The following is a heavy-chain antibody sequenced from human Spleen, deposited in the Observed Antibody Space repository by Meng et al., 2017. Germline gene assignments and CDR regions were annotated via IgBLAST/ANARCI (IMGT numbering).Heavy chain of an antibody. J-gene: IGHJ4*02. D-gene: IGHD3-10*01. Sequence: SETLSLTCAVYGGSFSGYYWSWIRQPPGKGLEWIASITYVGSTYYKPSHKGRVTMSPDTPKKQFSLNLTSVTAADTAVYYCARDSGDYFDHCGQGTLVTVSS. CDR2: ITYVGST. CDR3: ARDSGDYFDH. CDR1: GGSFSGYY. V-gene: IGHV4-34*10.